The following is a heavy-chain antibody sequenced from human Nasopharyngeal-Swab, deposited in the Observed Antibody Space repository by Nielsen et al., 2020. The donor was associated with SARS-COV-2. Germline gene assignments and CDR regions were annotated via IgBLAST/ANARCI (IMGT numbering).Heavy chain of an antibody. CDR1: GFTFSGPA. D-gene: IGHD1-26*01. J-gene: IGHJ3*02. Sequence: LSLTCAASGFTFSGPAMHWVRQASGKGLGWVGRIRSKDDNYATAYAASVKGRFIISRDDSKNTAYLQMNSLKTEDTAVYYCARVNPVSGSYYDAFDIWGQGTMVTVSS. CDR2: IRSKDDNYAT. V-gene: IGHV3-73*01. CDR3: ARVNPVSGSYYDAFDI.